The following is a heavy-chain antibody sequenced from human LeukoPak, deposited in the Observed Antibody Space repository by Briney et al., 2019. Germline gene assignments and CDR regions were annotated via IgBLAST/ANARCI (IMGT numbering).Heavy chain of an antibody. CDR1: GFTFSSYG. D-gene: IGHD2-2*01. CDR2: IRYDGSNK. V-gene: IGHV3-30*02. J-gene: IGHJ4*02. CDR3: AKVIGYQLHAFDY. Sequence: GGSLRLSCAASGFTFSSYGMHWVRQAPGKGLEWVAFIRYDGSNKYYADSVKGRFTISRDNSKNTLYLQMNSLRAEDTAVYYCAKVIGYQLHAFDYWGQGTLVTVSS.